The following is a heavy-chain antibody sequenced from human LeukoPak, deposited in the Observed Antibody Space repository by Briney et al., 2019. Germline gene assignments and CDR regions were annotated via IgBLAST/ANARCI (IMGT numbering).Heavy chain of an antibody. CDR1: VGSISSSSHC. J-gene: IGHJ3*01. D-gene: IGHD3-22*01. Sequence: SETLSLTCTVSVGSISSSSHCWGWIRQPRGKGLEWIGTIFYSGNTYYNPSLKSRVTISVDTSKNQFSLELNSVTAADTAVYYCAVAGVRYYDSSGLYAFDFWGQGTMVTVSS. CDR3: AVAGVRYYDSSGLYAFDF. V-gene: IGHV4-39*01. CDR2: IFYSGNT.